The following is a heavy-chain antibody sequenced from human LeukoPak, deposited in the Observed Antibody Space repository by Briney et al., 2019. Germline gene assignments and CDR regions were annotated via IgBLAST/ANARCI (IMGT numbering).Heavy chain of an antibody. CDR2: IKQDGSEK. J-gene: IGHJ6*02. D-gene: IGHD2-2*02. CDR1: GFTFSSYW. Sequence: PGGSLRLSCAASGFTFSSYWMSWVRQAPGKGLERVANIKQDGSEKYYVDSVKGRFTISRDNAKNSLYLQMNSLRAEDTAVYYCARDGWGYCSSTSCYMDYGMDVWGQGTTVTVSS. V-gene: IGHV3-7*01. CDR3: ARDGWGYCSSTSCYMDYGMDV.